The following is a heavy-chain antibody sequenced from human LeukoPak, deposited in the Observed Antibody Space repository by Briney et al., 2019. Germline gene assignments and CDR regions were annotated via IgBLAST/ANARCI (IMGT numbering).Heavy chain of an antibody. CDR2: IYYSGST. Sequence: SETLSLTCTVSGGSISSYYWSWIRQPPGKGLEWIGYIYYSGSTNYNPSLKSRVTISVDTSKNQFSLKLSSVTAADTAVYYCARHFRGTMGSGLDYWGQGTLVTVSS. D-gene: IGHD3-10*01. J-gene: IGHJ4*02. CDR3: ARHFRGTMGSGLDY. CDR1: GGSISSYY. V-gene: IGHV4-59*08.